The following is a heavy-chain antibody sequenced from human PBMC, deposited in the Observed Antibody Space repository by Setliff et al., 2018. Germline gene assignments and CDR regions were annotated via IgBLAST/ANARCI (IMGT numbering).Heavy chain of an antibody. CDR3: ALSLAAAGHDAFDI. CDR2: ISSRSSTI. D-gene: IGHD6-13*01. Sequence: PGGSLRLSCAASGFTFSRYSMNWVRQAPGKGLEWVSYISSRSSTIYYADSVKGRFTISRDNAKNSLYLQMNSLRAEDTAVYYCALSLAAAGHDAFDIWGQGTMVTVSS. CDR1: GFTFSRYS. J-gene: IGHJ3*02. V-gene: IGHV3-48*01.